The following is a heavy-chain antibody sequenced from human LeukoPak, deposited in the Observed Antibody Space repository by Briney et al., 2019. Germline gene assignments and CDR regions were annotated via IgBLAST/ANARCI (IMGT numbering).Heavy chain of an antibody. CDR2: IYYSGST. Sequence: SETLSLTCTVSGGSINSYYWSWIRQPPGKGLEWIGYIYYSGSTYYNPSLKSRVTISVDTSKNQFSLKLSSVTAADTAVYYCARAEGQFRFDYWGQGTLVTVSS. CDR3: ARAEGQFRFDY. D-gene: IGHD1-14*01. J-gene: IGHJ4*02. CDR1: GGSINSYY. V-gene: IGHV4-59*06.